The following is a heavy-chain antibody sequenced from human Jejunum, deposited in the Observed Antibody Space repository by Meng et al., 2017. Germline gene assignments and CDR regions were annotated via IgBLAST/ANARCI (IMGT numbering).Heavy chain of an antibody. V-gene: IGHV4-59*01. D-gene: IGHD3-10*01. CDR3: ARVVYRYGLGAFNI. CDR2: IYYSGST. Sequence: SETLSLTCTVSGGSLTNNYWIWIRQPPGKGLEWLGYIYYSGSTNYNPSLKSRVTMSVDTPKNQFSLKLSSVTAADTAMYYCARVVYRYGLGAFNIWGPGTRVTVSS. CDR1: GGSLTNNY. J-gene: IGHJ3*02.